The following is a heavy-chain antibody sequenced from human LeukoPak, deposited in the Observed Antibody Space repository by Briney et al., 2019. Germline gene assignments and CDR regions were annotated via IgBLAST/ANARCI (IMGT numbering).Heavy chain of an antibody. V-gene: IGHV3-7*03. D-gene: IGHD3-10*01. J-gene: IGHJ6*04. CDR2: IKPDGSEK. Sequence: GGSLRLSCAASGFIFSTYYMSWVRQAPGKGLGWLAIIKPDGSEKYSVDSVKGRFAISRDNTKKSLYLQMNSLRAEDTAVYYCASTITSFRGMIYYGMDVWGKGTTVTVSS. CDR1: GFIFSTYY. CDR3: ASTITSFRGMIYYGMDV.